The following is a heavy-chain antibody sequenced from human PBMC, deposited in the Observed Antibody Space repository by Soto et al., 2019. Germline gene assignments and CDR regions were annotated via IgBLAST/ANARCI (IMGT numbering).Heavy chain of an antibody. CDR3: AKTYYYDSSGYSFEY. V-gene: IGHV3-30*18. J-gene: IGHJ4*02. Sequence: QVQLVESGGGVVQPGRSLRLSCAASGFTFSSYGMHWVRQAPGKGLEWVAVISYDGSNKYYADSVKGRFTISRDNSKNTLYLQMNSLRAEDTAVYYCAKTYYYDSSGYSFEYRGQGTLVTVSS. CDR2: ISYDGSNK. D-gene: IGHD3-22*01. CDR1: GFTFSSYG.